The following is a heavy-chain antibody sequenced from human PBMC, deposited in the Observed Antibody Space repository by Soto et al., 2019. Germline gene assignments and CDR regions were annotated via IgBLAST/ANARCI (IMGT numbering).Heavy chain of an antibody. Sequence: EVQLVESGGGLVQPGGSLRLSCAASGFTFSSYSMNWVRQAPGKGLEWVSYISSSSTIYYADSVKGRFTISRDNAKNSLYLQMNSLRDEATAVYYCAREFFYDYWGQGTLVTVSS. CDR3: AREFFYDY. D-gene: IGHD3-3*01. CDR1: GFTFSSYS. CDR2: ISSSSTI. J-gene: IGHJ4*02. V-gene: IGHV3-48*02.